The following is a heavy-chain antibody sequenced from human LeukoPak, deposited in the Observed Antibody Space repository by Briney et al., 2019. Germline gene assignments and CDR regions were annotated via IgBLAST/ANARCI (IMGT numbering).Heavy chain of an antibody. D-gene: IGHD4-17*01. CDR3: ATLFMTTVTTPDY. Sequence: ASVKVSCKASGYTFTDYYMHWVQQAPGKGLEWMGRVDPEDGETIYAEKFQGRVTITADTSTDTAYMELSSLRSEDTAVYYCATLFMTTVTTPDYWGQGTLVTVSS. J-gene: IGHJ4*02. CDR1: GYTFTDYY. CDR2: VDPEDGET. V-gene: IGHV1-69-2*01.